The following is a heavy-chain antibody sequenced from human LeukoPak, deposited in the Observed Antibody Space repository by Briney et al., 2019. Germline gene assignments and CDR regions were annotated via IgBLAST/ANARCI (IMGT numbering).Heavy chain of an antibody. Sequence: GGSLRLSCAASGFTFSSYWMHWVRQAPGKGLVWVSHIKTDGSTTNYADSVKGRFTISRDNAKNTLYLQMNSLRAEDTAVYYCVRAFLNAYDIWGQGTMVTVSS. J-gene: IGHJ3*02. D-gene: IGHD2/OR15-2a*01. CDR3: VRAFLNAYDI. CDR2: IKTDGSTT. V-gene: IGHV3-74*01. CDR1: GFTFSSYW.